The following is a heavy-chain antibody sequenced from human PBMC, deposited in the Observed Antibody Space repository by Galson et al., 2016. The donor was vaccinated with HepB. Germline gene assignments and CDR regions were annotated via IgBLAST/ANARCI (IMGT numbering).Heavy chain of an antibody. CDR2: IYYSGTT. CDR3: ARGLAAAWESLAY. D-gene: IGHD1-26*01. J-gene: IGHJ4*02. V-gene: IGHV4-31*03. CDR1: GDSISTSAYY. Sequence: TLSLTCTVSGDSISTSAYYWSWIRQHPGKGLEWIGYIYYSGTTYYNPSLKGRGTLSVDMSKSQFSLRLTSVTAADTAVYYCARGLAAAWESLAYWGQGTLVIVSS.